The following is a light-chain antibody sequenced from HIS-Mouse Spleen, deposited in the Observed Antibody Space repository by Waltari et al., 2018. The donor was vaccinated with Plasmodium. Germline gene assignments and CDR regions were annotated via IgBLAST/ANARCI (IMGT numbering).Light chain of an antibody. Sequence: DIQMTQSPSTLSASVGDRVTITCRASQSISSWLAWYQQKPGKAPKLLIYKASILESGVPSRFSGSGSGTEFTLTISSLQTDDFATYYSQQYNSYYRTFGQGTKVEIK. CDR2: KAS. CDR1: QSISSW. J-gene: IGKJ1*01. CDR3: QQYNSYYRT. V-gene: IGKV1-5*03.